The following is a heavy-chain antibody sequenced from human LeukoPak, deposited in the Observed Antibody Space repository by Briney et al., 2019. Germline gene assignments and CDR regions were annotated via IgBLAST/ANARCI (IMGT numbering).Heavy chain of an antibody. J-gene: IGHJ4*02. V-gene: IGHV3-74*01. CDR3: ARGNKWSFDS. D-gene: IGHD2-15*01. CDR2: INSDGSAT. Sequence: AGGSLRLSCVASGSTLSTYWMHWVRQAPGKGLVWVSRINSDGSATSYADSVMVRFTISRDSAKNTLYLQMNSLRPEDTAVYYCARGNKWSFDSWGQGALVTVSS. CDR1: GSTLSTYW.